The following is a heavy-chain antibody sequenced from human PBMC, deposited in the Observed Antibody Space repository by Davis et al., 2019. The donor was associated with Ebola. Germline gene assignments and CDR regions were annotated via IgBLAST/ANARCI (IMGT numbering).Heavy chain of an antibody. D-gene: IGHD6-6*01. V-gene: IGHV1-8*01. CDR3: AGGDNRSSSDWFDP. CDR2: MNPNSGNT. J-gene: IGHJ5*02. Sequence: ASVPVSCMASGYTFTRYDINWVRQATGQGLEWMGWMNPNSGNTGYAQKFQVRVTMTRNTAISTAYMELSSLRSEDTAVYYCAGGDNRSSSDWFDPWGQGTLVAVSS. CDR1: GYTFTRYD.